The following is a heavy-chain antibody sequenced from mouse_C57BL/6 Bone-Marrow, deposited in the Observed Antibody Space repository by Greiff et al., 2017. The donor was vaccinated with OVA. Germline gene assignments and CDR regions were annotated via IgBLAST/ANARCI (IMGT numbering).Heavy chain of an antibody. J-gene: IGHJ4*01. CDR2: IDPEDGDT. D-gene: IGHD2-3*01. Sequence: EVKLQQSGAELVRPGASVKLSCTASGFNIKDYYMHWVKQRPEQGLEWIGRIDPEDGDTEYAPKFLGKATMTADTSSNTAYLQLISLTSEDTAVYYCTTDALDGYFLYYYAMDYWGQGTSVTVSS. V-gene: IGHV14-1*01. CDR3: TTDALDGYFLYYYAMDY. CDR1: GFNIKDYY.